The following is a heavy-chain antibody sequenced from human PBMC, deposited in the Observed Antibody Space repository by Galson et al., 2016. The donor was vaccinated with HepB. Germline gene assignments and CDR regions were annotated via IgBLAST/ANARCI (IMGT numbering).Heavy chain of an antibody. CDR2: INHSGTT. CDR3: ARGWITLDRGIIMVD. D-gene: IGHD3-10*01. CDR1: GGSFSGYF. Sequence: LTCAVSGGSFSGYFWSWIRQSPGKGLEWIGEINHSGTTNYNPSLKSRLTLSVDTSRNQFSLNLTAVTAADTALYFCARGWITLDRGIIMVDWGQGTLVTVSS. J-gene: IGHJ4*02. V-gene: IGHV4-34*01.